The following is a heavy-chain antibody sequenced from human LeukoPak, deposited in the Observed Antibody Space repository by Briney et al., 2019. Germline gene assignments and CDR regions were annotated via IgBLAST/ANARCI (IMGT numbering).Heavy chain of an antibody. Sequence: SQTLSLTCDISGDSVSSNSAAWNWIRQSPSRGLEWLGRTYYRSKWYNDYAVSVKSRITINPDTSKNQFSLQLNSVTPEDTAVYYCASSPRYSSSWYQGYFDYWGQGTLVTVSS. CDR2: TYYRSKWYN. D-gene: IGHD6-13*01. V-gene: IGHV6-1*01. J-gene: IGHJ4*02. CDR1: GDSVSSNSAA. CDR3: ASSPRYSSSWYQGYFDY.